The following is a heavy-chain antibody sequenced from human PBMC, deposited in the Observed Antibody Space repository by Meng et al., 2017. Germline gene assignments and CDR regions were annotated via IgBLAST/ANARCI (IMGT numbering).Heavy chain of an antibody. Sequence: QVQLGQAGGGVKKPGSLVKVACKASGGTFSSYTISWVRQAPGQGLEWMGRIIPILGIANYAQKFQGRVTITVDKSTSTAYMELSSLRSEDTAVYYCARDPHYYDSRGEFDPWGQGTLVTVSS. D-gene: IGHD3-22*01. V-gene: IGHV1-69*08. CDR1: GGTFSSYT. CDR2: IIPILGIA. CDR3: ARDPHYYDSRGEFDP. J-gene: IGHJ5*02.